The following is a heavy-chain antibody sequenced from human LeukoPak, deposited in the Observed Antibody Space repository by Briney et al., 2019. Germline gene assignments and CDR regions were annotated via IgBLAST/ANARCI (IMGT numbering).Heavy chain of an antibody. CDR1: GYTFTGYY. D-gene: IGHD3-10*01. CDR3: ARLLRFGELFHFDY. V-gene: IGHV1-2*02. J-gene: IGHJ4*02. CDR2: INPNSGGT. Sequence: ASVKDSCKDSGYTFTGYYMHWVRQAPGQGLEWMGWINPNSGGTNYAQKFQGRVTMTRDTSISTAYLQWSSLKASDTAMYYCARLLRFGELFHFDYWGQGTLVTLSS.